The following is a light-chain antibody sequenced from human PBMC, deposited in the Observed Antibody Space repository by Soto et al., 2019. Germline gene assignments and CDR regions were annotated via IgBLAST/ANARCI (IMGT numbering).Light chain of an antibody. CDR3: GSYTSSSTQV. CDR2: EVS. V-gene: IGLV2-14*01. Sequence: QSVLTQPASVSGSPGQSITISCTGTSSDVGGYNYVSWYQQLPGKVPKLMIYEVSNRPSGVSNRFSGSKSGNTASLTISGLQAEDEADYYCGSYTSSSTQVFGTGTKVTVL. CDR1: SSDVGGYNY. J-gene: IGLJ1*01.